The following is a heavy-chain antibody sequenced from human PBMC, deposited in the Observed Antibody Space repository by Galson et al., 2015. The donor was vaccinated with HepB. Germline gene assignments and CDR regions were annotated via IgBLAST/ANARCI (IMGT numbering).Heavy chain of an antibody. J-gene: IGHJ6*02. CDR3: GTDRNYRIDV. CDR2: INSDGSDV. CDR1: GFTFSNTW. V-gene: IGHV3-74*03. Sequence: SLRLSCAASGFTFSNTWMHWVRQVPGKGLVWVSRINSDGSDVKYADAVEGRFTISRDNAKNTLYLQMNSLGAEDTAVYYCGTDRNYRIDVWDQGTTVTVSS.